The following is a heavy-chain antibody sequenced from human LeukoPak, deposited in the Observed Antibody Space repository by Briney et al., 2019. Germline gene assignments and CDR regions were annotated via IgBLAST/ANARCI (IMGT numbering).Heavy chain of an antibody. D-gene: IGHD3-3*01. CDR2: IYYSGST. V-gene: IGHV4-39*01. CDR1: GGSISSSSDY. J-gene: IGHJ4*02. Sequence: SETLSLTCTVSGGSISSSSDYWGWIRQPPGKGLEWIGSIYYSGSTYYNPSLKSRVTISVDTSKNQFSLKLSSVTAADTAVYYCARRGYDFWSGYSPFDYWGQGTLVTVSS. CDR3: ARRGYDFWSGYSPFDY.